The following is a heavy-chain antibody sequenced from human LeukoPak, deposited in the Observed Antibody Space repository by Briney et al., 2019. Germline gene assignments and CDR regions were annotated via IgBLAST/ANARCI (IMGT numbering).Heavy chain of an antibody. CDR1: GGSITGYY. CDR3: ARGMQWPDAHLLNWYLDL. Sequence: PSETLSLTCTVSGGSITGYYWSWIRQPPGKGLECIGYIYYSGSTNYNPSLKSRVTISVDTSKNQFSLKLNPVTATDTAVYYCARGMQWPDAHLLNWYLDLWGRGTLVTVSS. CDR2: IYYSGST. V-gene: IGHV4-59*08. J-gene: IGHJ2*01. D-gene: IGHD6-19*01.